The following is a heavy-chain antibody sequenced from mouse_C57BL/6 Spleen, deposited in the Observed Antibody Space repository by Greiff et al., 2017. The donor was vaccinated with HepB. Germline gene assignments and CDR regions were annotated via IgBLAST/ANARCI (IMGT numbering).Heavy chain of an antibody. Sequence: DVKLQESGPELVKPGASVKISCKASGYTFTDYYMNWVKQSHGKSLEWIGDINPNNGGTSYNQKFKDKATLTVDKSSSTAYMELRSLTSEDSAVYYCARKLLYAWFAYWGQGTLVTVSA. CDR2: INPNNGGT. D-gene: IGHD1-3*01. CDR1: GYTFTDYY. CDR3: ARKLLYAWFAY. J-gene: IGHJ3*01. V-gene: IGHV1-26*01.